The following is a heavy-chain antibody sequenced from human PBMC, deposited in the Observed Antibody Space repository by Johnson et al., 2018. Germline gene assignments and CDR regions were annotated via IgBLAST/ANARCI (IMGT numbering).Heavy chain of an antibody. J-gene: IGHJ6*03. D-gene: IGHD2-2*01. CDR1: AFSFSSLP. Sequence: QVQLQESGGGVVQPGRSLRLSCEGSAFSFSSLPIHWVRQAPGKGLEWMAIISYDGSTKYCADSVKRRFSNSRYNSKNTLYLHMTSLTAEDTAVYYCARDGYVPRWVHYYYMDVWGKGSTVTVSS. CDR3: ARDGYVPRWVHYYYMDV. V-gene: IGHV3-30-3*01. CDR2: ISYDGSTK.